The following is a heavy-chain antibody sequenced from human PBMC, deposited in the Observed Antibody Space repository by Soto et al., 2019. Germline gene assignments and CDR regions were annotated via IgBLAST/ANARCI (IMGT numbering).Heavy chain of an antibody. D-gene: IGHD4-17*01. CDR3: ARASTTVTTLDY. CDR1: GGSISSGGYS. CDR2: IYHSGST. J-gene: IGHJ4*02. V-gene: IGHV4-30-2*01. Sequence: PSETLSLTCAVSGGSISSGGYSWSWIRQPPGKGLEWIGYIYHSGSTYYNPSLKSRVTISVDRSKDQFSLKLSSVTAADTAVYYCARASTTVTTLDYWGQGTLVTVSS.